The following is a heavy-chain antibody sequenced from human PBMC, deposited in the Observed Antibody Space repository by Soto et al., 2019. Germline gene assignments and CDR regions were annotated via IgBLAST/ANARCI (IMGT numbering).Heavy chain of an antibody. CDR3: VHRRDGYNSAFFDY. V-gene: IGHV1-69*13. J-gene: IGHJ4*02. D-gene: IGHD5-12*01. CDR2: IIRIFHTP. CDR1: GGTFSSYA. Sequence: GASVKVSCKASGGTFSSYAFSWVRQAPGQGLEWMGGIIRIFHTPTYAQKFQGRVTITADESTSTACMELISLRSDDTAVYYCVHRRDGYNSAFFDYWGQGTLVTVSS.